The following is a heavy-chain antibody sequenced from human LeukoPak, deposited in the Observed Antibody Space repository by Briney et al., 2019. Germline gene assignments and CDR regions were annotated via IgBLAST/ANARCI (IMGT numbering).Heavy chain of an antibody. D-gene: IGHD3-3*01. CDR2: IYTSGST. V-gene: IGHV4-61*02. J-gene: IGHJ6*02. Sequence: SETLSLTCTVSGGSISSGSYYWSWIRQPAGKGLEWIGRIYTSGSTNYNPSLKSRVTISVDTSKNQSSLKLSSVTAADTAVYYCAREGYDFWSGYYSKSYYYYGMDVWGQGTTVTVSS. CDR1: GGSISSGSYY. CDR3: AREGYDFWSGYYSKSYYYYGMDV.